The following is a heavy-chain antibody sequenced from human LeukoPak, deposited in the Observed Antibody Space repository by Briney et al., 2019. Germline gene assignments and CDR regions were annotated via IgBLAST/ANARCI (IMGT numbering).Heavy chain of an antibody. J-gene: IGHJ6*03. CDR2: FDPEDGET. D-gene: IGHD4-11*01. CDR3: ATQGTTVTTYYYYMDV. CDR1: GYTFTGYY. Sequence: AASVKVSCKASGYTFTGYYMHWVRQAPGQGLEWMGGFDPEDGETIYAQKFQGRVTMTEDTSTDTAYMELSSLRSEDTAVYYCATQGTTVTTYYYYMDVWGKGTTVTVSS. V-gene: IGHV1-24*01.